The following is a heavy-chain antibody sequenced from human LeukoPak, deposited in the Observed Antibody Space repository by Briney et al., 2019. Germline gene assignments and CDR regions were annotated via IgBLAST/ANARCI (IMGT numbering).Heavy chain of an antibody. Sequence: GGSLRLSCAASGFTFDDYAMHWVRQAPGKGLEWVSLISGDGGSTYYADSVKGRFTISRDNSKNSLYLQMNSLRTEDSPLYSCAKDFSSGTYYPYYYYGMDVWGQGTTVTVSS. CDR3: AKDFSSGTYYPYYYYGMDV. D-gene: IGHD3-10*01. CDR1: GFTFDDYA. J-gene: IGHJ6*02. V-gene: IGHV3-43*02. CDR2: ISGDGGST.